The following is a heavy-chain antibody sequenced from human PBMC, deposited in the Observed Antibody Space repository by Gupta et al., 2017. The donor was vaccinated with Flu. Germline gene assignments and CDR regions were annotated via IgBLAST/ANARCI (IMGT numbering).Heavy chain of an antibody. Sequence: KTSGVTFPSFGISWVRQAPGQGLEWMGWINTYNGEATYAQSLQGRVTMTTDTSTSTAYMELRSLTSDDTAMYYCAIEYSSSWLFDAGGQGTLVTVSS. CDR3: AIEYSSSWLFDA. CDR2: INTYNGEA. CDR1: GVTFPSFG. D-gene: IGHD6-6*01. J-gene: IGHJ4*02. V-gene: IGHV1-18*01.